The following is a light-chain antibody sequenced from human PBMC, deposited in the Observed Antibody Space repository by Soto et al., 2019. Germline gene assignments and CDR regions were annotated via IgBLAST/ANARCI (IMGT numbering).Light chain of an antibody. J-gene: IGKJ4*01. Sequence: AIQMAQYPSSLSASVGDRVTITCRASQGIGNDVGWNQQKPGQAPKLLIYAAATLQSGDPSRFSGSRSGTDLTLTLRSLQPEDFATYRRIQDHKYPITFGGVTKVDIK. CDR1: QGIGND. V-gene: IGKV1-6*02. CDR2: AAA. CDR3: IQDHKYPIT.